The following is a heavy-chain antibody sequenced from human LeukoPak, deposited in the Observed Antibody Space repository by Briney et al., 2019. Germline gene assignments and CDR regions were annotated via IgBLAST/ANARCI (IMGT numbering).Heavy chain of an antibody. D-gene: IGHD4-23*01. V-gene: IGHV4-4*07. J-gene: IGHJ3*02. CDR1: GYSVSSGYY. CDR2: IYTSGST. CDR3: AREDYTVVTPDAFDI. Sequence: SETLSLTCTVSGYSVSSGYYWSWIRQPAGKGLEWIGRIYTSGSTNYNPSLKSRVTMSVDTSKNQFSLKLSSVTAADTAVYYCAREDYTVVTPDAFDIWGQGTMVTVSS.